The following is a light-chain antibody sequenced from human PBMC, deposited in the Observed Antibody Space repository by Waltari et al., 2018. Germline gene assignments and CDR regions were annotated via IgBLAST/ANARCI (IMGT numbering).Light chain of an antibody. V-gene: IGKV1-39*01. J-gene: IGKJ3*01. Sequence: DMQVTQSPSTLSASVGDRVTITCRTRQNMRTYLNWYQQRSGQAPRLLIYGASNLQDGVPSRFSGSGSGTDFILTISNLQPEDFATYYCQQSFTTPPILAFGPGTKVDVK. CDR2: GAS. CDR1: QNMRTY. CDR3: QQSFTTPPILA.